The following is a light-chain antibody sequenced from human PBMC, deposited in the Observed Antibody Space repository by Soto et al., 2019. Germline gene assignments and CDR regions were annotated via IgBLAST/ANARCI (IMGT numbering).Light chain of an antibody. CDR2: DVN. V-gene: IGLV2-14*03. Sequence: QSALTQPASVSGSPGQSITISCTGSSGDIGGYNYVSWYRHHPGQVPELLISDVNHRPSGISNRFSGSKSGNTASLTISGLQAEDEADYYCSSYTYTSTIVFGGGTKLTVL. CDR3: SSYTYTSTIV. J-gene: IGLJ3*02. CDR1: SGDIGGYNY.